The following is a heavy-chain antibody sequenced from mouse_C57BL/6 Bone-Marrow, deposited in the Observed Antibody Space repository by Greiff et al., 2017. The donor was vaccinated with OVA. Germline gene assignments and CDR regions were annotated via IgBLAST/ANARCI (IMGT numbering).Heavy chain of an antibody. D-gene: IGHD1-1*01. J-gene: IGHJ1*03. CDR3: ARRGYYYGSSHLSYWYFDV. V-gene: IGHV1-64*01. Sequence: QVQLQQPGAELVKPGASVKLSCKASGYTFTSYWMHWVKQRPGQGLEWIGMIHPNSGSTNYNEKFKSKATLTVDKSSSTAYMQLSSLTSEDSAVYYCARRGYYYGSSHLSYWYFDVWGTGTTVTVSS. CDR1: GYTFTSYW. CDR2: IHPNSGST.